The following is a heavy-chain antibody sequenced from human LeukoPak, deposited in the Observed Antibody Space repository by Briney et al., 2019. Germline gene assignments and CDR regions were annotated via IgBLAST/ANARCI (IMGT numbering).Heavy chain of an antibody. V-gene: IGHV3-23*01. CDR1: GFPFNIYS. CDR2: ISSKGDYI. CDR3: ASDSSGYC. J-gene: IGHJ4*02. D-gene: IGHD3-22*01. Sequence: AGGSLRLSCTTSGFPFNIYSMAWVRQAPGKGLEWVSSISSKGDYIFYADSVKGRFTISRDSSANSMDLQMNSLRAEDTAVYYCASDSSGYCWGEGSLVSVSS.